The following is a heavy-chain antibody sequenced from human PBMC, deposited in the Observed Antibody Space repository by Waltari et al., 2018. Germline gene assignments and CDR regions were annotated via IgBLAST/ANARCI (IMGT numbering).Heavy chain of an antibody. D-gene: IGHD5-12*01. V-gene: IGHV1-69*13. CDR2: IIPIFGTA. CDR1: GVTFSSYA. Sequence: QVQLVQSGAEVKKPGSSVKFSCTASGVTFSSYAISWVRRAPGQGLEWMVGIIPIFGTANYEQKFQGRVTITADESTSTAYMELSSLRSEDTAVYYCARVKGPATYYFDYWGQGTLVTVSS. J-gene: IGHJ4*02. CDR3: ARVKGPATYYFDY.